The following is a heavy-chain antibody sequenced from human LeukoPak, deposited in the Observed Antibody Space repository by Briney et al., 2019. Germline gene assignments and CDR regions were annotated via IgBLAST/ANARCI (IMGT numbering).Heavy chain of an antibody. CDR2: ISGSGGST. D-gene: IGHD3-16*01. CDR1: GFTFSSYA. J-gene: IGHJ3*02. CDR3: AKDNLGVPDAFDI. V-gene: IGHV3-23*01. Sequence: GGSLRLSCAASGFTFSSYAMSWVRQAPGKGLKWVSAISGSGGSTYYADSVKGRFTISRDNSKNTLYLQMNSLRAEDTAVYYCAKDNLGVPDAFDIWGQGTMVTVSS.